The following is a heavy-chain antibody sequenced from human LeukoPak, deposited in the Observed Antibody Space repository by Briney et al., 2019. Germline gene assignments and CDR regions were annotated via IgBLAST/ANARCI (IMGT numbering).Heavy chain of an antibody. CDR2: ISGTGGTT. CDR1: GFTFSSHS. V-gene: IGHV3-23*01. CDR3: AKTYSSGWYLDY. J-gene: IGHJ4*02. Sequence: GGSLRLSCAASGFTFSSHSMSWVRQAPGKGLEWVSAISGTGGTTYYTDSVKGRFTISRDNSKNTLFLQMNSLRAEDTALYYCAKTYSSGWYLDYWGQGTLVTVSS. D-gene: IGHD6-19*01.